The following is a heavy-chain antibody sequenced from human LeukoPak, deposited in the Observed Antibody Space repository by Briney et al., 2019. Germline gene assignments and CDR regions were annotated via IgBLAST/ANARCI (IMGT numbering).Heavy chain of an antibody. J-gene: IGHJ4*02. V-gene: IGHV3-30*02. CDR3: ARGRTPYCRSTTCYARLDY. D-gene: IGHD2-2*01. Sequence: GGSLRLSCAASGFTFSSYGMHWVRQAPGKGLEWVAFIRYDGSNKYYADSVKGRFTISRDNSKNTQYLQMNSLRPEDTAVYYCARGRTPYCRSTTCYARLDYWGQGTLVTVSS. CDR1: GFTFSSYG. CDR2: IRYDGSNK.